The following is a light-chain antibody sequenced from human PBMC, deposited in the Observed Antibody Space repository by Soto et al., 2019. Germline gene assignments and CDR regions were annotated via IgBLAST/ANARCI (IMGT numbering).Light chain of an antibody. J-gene: IGKJ1*01. Sequence: IQMTQSPSTLSASVGDRVTITCRASQSVSTWLAWYQQKPGKAPKLLIYDGSSLESGVPSRFSGSGSGTEFTLTISSLQPDDFATYYCQHYKMYSPWTFGQGTKVDIK. CDR3: QHYKMYSPWT. CDR1: QSVSTW. V-gene: IGKV1-5*01. CDR2: DGS.